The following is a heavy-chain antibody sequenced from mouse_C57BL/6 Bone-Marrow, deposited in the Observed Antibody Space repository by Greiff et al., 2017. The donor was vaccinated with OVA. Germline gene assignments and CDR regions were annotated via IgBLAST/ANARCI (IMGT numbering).Heavy chain of an antibody. CDR3: ARRLLWPPFDY. D-gene: IGHD2-1*01. J-gene: IGHJ2*01. Sequence: QVQLKESGAELARPGASVKMSCKASGYTFTSYTMHWVKQRPGQGLEWIGYINPSSGYTKYNQKFKDKATLTADKSSSTAYMQLSSLTSEDSAVYYCARRLLWPPFDYWGQGTTLTVSS. V-gene: IGHV1-4*01. CDR1: GYTFTSYT. CDR2: INPSSGYT.